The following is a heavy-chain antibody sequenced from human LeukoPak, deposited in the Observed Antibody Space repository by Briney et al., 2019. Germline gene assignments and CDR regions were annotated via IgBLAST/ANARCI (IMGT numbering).Heavy chain of an antibody. J-gene: IGHJ4*02. V-gene: IGHV3-48*03. CDR2: ISGSGSNI. CDR3: ARDTGSGWYVY. D-gene: IGHD6-19*01. Sequence: GGSLRLSCAASGFTFSNYEMNWVRQAPGKGLEWVSNISGSGSNIYYADSVKGRFTISRDNAKNSLYLQMNSLRAEDTAAYYCARDTGSGWYVYWGQGTLVTVSS. CDR1: GFTFSNYE.